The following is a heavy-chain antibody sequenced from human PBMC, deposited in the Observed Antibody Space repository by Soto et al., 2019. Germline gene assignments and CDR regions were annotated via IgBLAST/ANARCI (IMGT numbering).Heavy chain of an antibody. CDR2: INPNSGGT. J-gene: IGHJ5*02. V-gene: IGHV1-2*02. D-gene: IGHD3-3*01. CDR3: ARPYAFWSGYYNFDP. Sequence: ASVKVSCQASGYTFTGYYMHWVRQAPGQGLEWMGWINPNSGGTNYAQKFQGRVTMTRDTSISTAYMELSRLRSDDTAVYYCARPYAFWSGYYNFDPWGQGTLVTVPS. CDR1: GYTFTGYY.